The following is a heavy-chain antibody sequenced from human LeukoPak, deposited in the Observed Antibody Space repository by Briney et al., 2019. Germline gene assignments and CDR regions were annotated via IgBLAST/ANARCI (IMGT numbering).Heavy chain of an antibody. CDR1: GGSISSYY. CDR3: ARLVDTAMALDY. Sequence: SETLSLTCTVSGGSISSYYWSWIRQPPGKGLEWIGYIYYSGSTNYIPSLKSRVTISVDTSKNQFSLKLSSVTAADTAVYYCARLVDTAMALDYWGQGTLVTVSS. CDR2: IYYSGST. V-gene: IGHV4-59*08. J-gene: IGHJ4*02. D-gene: IGHD5-18*01.